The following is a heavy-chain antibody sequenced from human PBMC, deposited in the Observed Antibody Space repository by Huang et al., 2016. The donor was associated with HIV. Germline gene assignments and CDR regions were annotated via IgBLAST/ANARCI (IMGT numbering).Heavy chain of an antibody. D-gene: IGHD3-3*01. J-gene: IGHJ2*01. CDR3: ARNHDFWRGRMFAISYFDV. V-gene: IGHV4-39*01. CDR1: GGSINTGRYY. Sequence: QMRFQESGPGLVKPSGTLSLTCNVSGGSINTGRYYWGWIRQPPGKGLEWVGSFYYTGKMHYDLALKGRLTMSADTSKNQFSLNLSSVTAADTAIYYCARNHDFWRGRMFAISYFDVWGRGTLVTVAS. CDR2: FYYTGKM.